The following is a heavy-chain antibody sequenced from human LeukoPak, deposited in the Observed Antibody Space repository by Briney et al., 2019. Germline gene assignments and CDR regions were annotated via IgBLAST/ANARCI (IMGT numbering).Heavy chain of an antibody. Sequence: PGGSLRLSCAAPGFTFSSYVMSWVRQARGKGLEWVSAISGSGGSTYYADSVKGRFTISRDNSKNTLYVHMNSLRGEDTAVYYCARGPDHGAFDIWGQGTMVTVSS. V-gene: IGHV3-23*01. D-gene: IGHD1-14*01. J-gene: IGHJ3*02. CDR2: ISGSGGST. CDR1: GFTFSSYV. CDR3: ARGPDHGAFDI.